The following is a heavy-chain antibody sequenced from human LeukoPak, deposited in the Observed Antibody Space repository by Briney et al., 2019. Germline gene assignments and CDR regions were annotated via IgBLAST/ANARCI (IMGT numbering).Heavy chain of an antibody. J-gene: IGHJ4*02. CDR2: ISGSGGST. D-gene: IGHD5-12*01. CDR3: AKDWGWLQKYYFDY. Sequence: GGSLRLSCAASGFTFSSYAMSWVRQAPGKGLEWVSAISGSGGSTYYADSVKGRFTISRDNSKNTLYLQMNGLRAEDTAVYYCAKDWGWLQKYYFDYWGQGTLVTVSS. V-gene: IGHV3-23*01. CDR1: GFTFSSYA.